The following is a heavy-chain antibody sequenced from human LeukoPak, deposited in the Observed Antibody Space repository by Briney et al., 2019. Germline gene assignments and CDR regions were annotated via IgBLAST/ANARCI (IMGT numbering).Heavy chain of an antibody. V-gene: IGHV3-30-3*01. J-gene: IGHJ4*02. CDR1: GFTFSSYA. D-gene: IGHD6-6*01. CDR3: ARSPEQLALYY. Sequence: GRSLRLSCAASGFTFSSYAMHWVRQAPGKGLEWVAVISYDGSNKYYADSVKGLFTISRDNSKNTLYLQMNSLRAEDTAVYYCARSPEQLALYYWGQGTLVTVSS. CDR2: ISYDGSNK.